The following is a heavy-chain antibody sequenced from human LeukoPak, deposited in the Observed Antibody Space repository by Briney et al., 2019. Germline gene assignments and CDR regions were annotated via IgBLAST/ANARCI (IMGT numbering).Heavy chain of an antibody. D-gene: IGHD3-10*01. CDR1: GGSISFYY. CDR2: IYYSGST. CDR3: AREAPFDLYYGSGSRPPYYFDY. J-gene: IGHJ4*02. Sequence: SETLSLTCTVSGGSISFYYWSWIRQPPGKGLEWIGYIYYSGSTYYNPSLKSRVTISVDTSKNQFSLKLSSVTAADTAVYYCAREAPFDLYYGSGSRPPYYFDYWGQGTLVTVSS. V-gene: IGHV4-30-4*08.